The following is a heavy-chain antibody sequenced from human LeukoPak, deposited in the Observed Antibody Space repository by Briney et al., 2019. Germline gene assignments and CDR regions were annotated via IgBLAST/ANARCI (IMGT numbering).Heavy chain of an antibody. V-gene: IGHV1-18*01. CDR2: ISAYNGNT. CDR1: GYTFTSYG. D-gene: IGHD3-22*01. J-gene: IGHJ4*02. Sequence: VASVKVSCKASGYTFTSYGISWVRQAPGQGLEWMGWISAYNGNTNYAQKLQGRVTMTTDTSTSTAYMELSSLRSEDTAVYYCATEEYDSSGFGRQFDYWGQGTLVTVSS. CDR3: ATEEYDSSGFGRQFDY.